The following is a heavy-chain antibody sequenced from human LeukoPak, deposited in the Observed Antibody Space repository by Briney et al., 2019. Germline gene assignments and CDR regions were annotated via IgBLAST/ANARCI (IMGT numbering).Heavy chain of an antibody. Sequence: AAVKDSCKASGYTFTSYAIHWVRQPPGQRLEWMGWITPSGGTDYPQKFQGRVAITWDTSITTAYMDLSRLTSDDTAVYYCARDRYGDGFAHLDSWGQGALVTVSS. CDR3: ARDRYGDGFAHLDS. J-gene: IGHJ4*02. CDR1: GYTFTSYA. D-gene: IGHD5-24*01. CDR2: ITPSGGT. V-gene: IGHV1-2*02.